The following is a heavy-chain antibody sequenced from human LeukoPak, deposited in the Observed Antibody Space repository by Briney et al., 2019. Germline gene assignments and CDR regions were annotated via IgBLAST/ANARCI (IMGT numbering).Heavy chain of an antibody. CDR1: GGSISSSSYY. V-gene: IGHV4-39*07. D-gene: IGHD3-3*01. J-gene: IGHJ6*02. CDR2: IYYSGST. CDR3: AMGPRLRSYYYYGMDV. Sequence: SETLSLTCTVSGGSISSSSYYWGWIRQPPGKGLEWIGSIYYSGSTYYNPSLKSRVTISVDTSKNQFSLKLSSVTAADTAVYYCAMGPRLRSYYYYGMDVWGQGTTVTVSS.